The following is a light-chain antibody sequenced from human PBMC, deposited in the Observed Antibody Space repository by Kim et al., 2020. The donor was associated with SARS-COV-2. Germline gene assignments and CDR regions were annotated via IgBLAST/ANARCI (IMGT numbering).Light chain of an antibody. V-gene: IGLV2-14*03. CDR1: ANDIGNYNY. J-gene: IGLJ2*01. CDR3: SSYTSTSSIL. CDR2: DIN. Sequence: GQSITISLHGSANDIGNYNYVSWHQQHPGRAPKRLIYDINDRPSGVSDRFSGSNSGNTASLTIAGLQSEDEAFYYCSSYTSTSSILFGGGTKVTVL.